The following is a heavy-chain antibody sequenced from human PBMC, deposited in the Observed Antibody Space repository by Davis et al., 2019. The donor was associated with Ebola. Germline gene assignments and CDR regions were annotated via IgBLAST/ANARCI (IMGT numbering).Heavy chain of an antibody. D-gene: IGHD3-22*01. J-gene: IGHJ4*02. Sequence: ASVKVSCKASGYTFTGYYMHWVRQAPGQGLEWMGWINPNSGGTNYAQKFQGRVTMTRDTSISTAYMELSRLRSDDTAVYYCARYPGVYYDSSGYHYYFDYWGQGTLVTVSS. V-gene: IGHV1-2*02. CDR2: INPNSGGT. CDR3: ARYPGVYYDSSGYHYYFDY. CDR1: GYTFTGYY.